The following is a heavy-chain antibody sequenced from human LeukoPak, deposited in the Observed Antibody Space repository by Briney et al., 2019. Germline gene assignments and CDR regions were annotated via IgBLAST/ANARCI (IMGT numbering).Heavy chain of an antibody. J-gene: IGHJ4*02. D-gene: IGHD1-26*01. CDR2: INHSGST. CDR1: GGSFSGYY. CDR3: ARGSSESSFDY. V-gene: IGHV4-34*01. Sequence: KASETLSLTCAVYGGSFSGYYWSWIRQPPGKGLEWIGEINHSGSTNYNPSLKSRVTISVDTSKNQFSLKLSSVTAADTAVYYCARGSSESSFDYWGQGTLVTVSS.